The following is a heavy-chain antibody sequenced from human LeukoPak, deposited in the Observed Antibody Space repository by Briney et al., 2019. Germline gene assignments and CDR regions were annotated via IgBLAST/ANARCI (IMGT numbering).Heavy chain of an antibody. Sequence: SETLSLTCTVSGGSMNTYYWTWLRQPAGKRLEWLGRMYHSGTTNYNSPLYNPSLSSRVTMSVDGAKNQFSLRLTSVTAADTAVYFCAREGRQDYVYFDYWGQGALVTVSS. V-gene: IGHV4-4*07. D-gene: IGHD4-17*01. CDR3: AREGRQDYVYFDY. CDR2: MYHSGTT. J-gene: IGHJ4*02. CDR1: GGSMNTYY.